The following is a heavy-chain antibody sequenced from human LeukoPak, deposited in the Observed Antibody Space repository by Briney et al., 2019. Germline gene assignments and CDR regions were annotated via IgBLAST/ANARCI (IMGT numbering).Heavy chain of an antibody. CDR2: IKQDGSEK. CDR3: ARDHIPIFGVVIYYMDV. CDR1: GFTFSSYW. V-gene: IGHV3-7*01. J-gene: IGHJ6*03. Sequence: GGSLRLSCAASGFTFSSYWMSWVRQAPGKGLEWVANIKQDGSEKYYVDSVKGRFTISRDNAKNSLYLQMNSLRAEDTAVYYCARDHIPIFGVVIYYMDVWGKGTTVTVSS. D-gene: IGHD3-3*01.